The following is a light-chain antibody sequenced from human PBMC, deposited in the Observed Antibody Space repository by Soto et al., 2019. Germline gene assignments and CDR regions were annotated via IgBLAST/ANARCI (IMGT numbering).Light chain of an antibody. CDR1: QDISNT. CDR2: DAS. CDR3: QRCRSYPIT. J-gene: IGKJ5*01. V-gene: IGKV1-13*02. Sequence: AIQLTQSPSSLSASVGDRVTITCRASQDISNTVAWYQYMPGKGPKLLIYDASSLESGVPSRFSGSGSGTHFTLTISSLQPDPFATYICQRCRSYPITFGQGTRVEVK.